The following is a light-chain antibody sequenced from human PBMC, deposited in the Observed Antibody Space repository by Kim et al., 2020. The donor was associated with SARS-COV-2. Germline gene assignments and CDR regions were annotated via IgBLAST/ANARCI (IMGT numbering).Light chain of an antibody. V-gene: IGKV4-1*01. CDR3: QQYYSTPPS. J-gene: IGKJ2*03. CDR1: QTVLSNSNKKIY. CDR2: WAS. Sequence: SATLNCKASQTVLSNSNKKIYLAWYQQKPGQAPKLLIYWASIRESGVADRCSGSGSETDFTLTISSLQAEDVAVYYCQQYYSTPPSFGQGTKLEIK.